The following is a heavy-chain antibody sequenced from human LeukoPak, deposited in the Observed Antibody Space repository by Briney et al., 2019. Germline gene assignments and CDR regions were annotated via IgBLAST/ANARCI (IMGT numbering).Heavy chain of an antibody. CDR1: GFTFTTYW. CDR3: VSAPNSYYLDH. V-gene: IGHV3-7*01. J-gene: IGHJ4*02. Sequence: GGSLRLSCAASGFTFTTYWMTWGRQAPGKGLEWVANIKEDGSEKYYVDSVEGRFAISRDITKKSLYLQMNSLRAEDTAVYYCVSAPNSYYLDHWGQGTLVTVSS. CDR2: IKEDGSEK.